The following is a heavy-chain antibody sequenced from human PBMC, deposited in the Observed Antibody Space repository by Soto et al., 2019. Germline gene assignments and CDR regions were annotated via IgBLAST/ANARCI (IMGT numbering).Heavy chain of an antibody. J-gene: IGHJ6*02. Sequence: GESLKISCKGSGYSFTSYWIGWVRQMPGKGLEWMGIIYPGDSDTRYSPSFQGQVTISADKSVSTAYLQWSSLKASDTAMYYCARLQRYYDILTDCGMDVWGQGTTVTVSS. CDR2: IYPGDSDT. D-gene: IGHD3-9*01. V-gene: IGHV5-51*01. CDR1: GYSFTSYW. CDR3: ARLQRYYDILTDCGMDV.